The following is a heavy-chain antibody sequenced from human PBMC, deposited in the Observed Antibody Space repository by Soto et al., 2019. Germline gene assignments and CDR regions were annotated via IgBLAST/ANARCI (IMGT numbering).Heavy chain of an antibody. CDR2: IYQSGST. CDR3: ARDMSGCTSSDCYLSGWFDP. D-gene: IGHD2-21*02. V-gene: IGHV4-30-2*01. Sequence: PSETLSLTCTVSGAPITSGAYSWSWIRQPPGKGLEWIGFIYQSGSTHYNPSLKSRVTISVDRSKNHFSLQLTSLTAADTAVYYCARDMSGCTSSDCYLSGWFDPCGPATLVTVSS. CDR1: GAPITSGAYS. J-gene: IGHJ5*02.